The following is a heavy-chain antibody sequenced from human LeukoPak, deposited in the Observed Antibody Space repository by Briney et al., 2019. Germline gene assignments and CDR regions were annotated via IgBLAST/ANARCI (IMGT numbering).Heavy chain of an antibody. D-gene: IGHD3-3*01. J-gene: IGHJ6*02. Sequence: GGSLRLSCAASGFTFSSYSMNWVRQAPGKGLEWVSSISSSSSYIYYADSVKGRFTISRDNAKNSLYLQMNSLRAEDTAVYYCATENFWSGSPDDDYGMDAWGQGTTVTVSS. CDR1: GFTFSSYS. CDR2: ISSSSSYI. CDR3: ATENFWSGSPDDDYGMDA. V-gene: IGHV3-21*01.